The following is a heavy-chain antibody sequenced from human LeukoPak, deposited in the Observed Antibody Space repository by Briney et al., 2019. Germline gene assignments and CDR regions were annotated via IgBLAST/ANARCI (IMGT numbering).Heavy chain of an antibody. CDR1: GGSISTGTYY. CDR2: IYYSGST. J-gene: IGHJ4*02. D-gene: IGHD4-17*01. V-gene: IGHV4-39*01. Sequence: SETLSLTCSVSGGSISTGTYYWGWIRQPPGKGLEWIGSIYYSGSTYYNPSLKSRVTISVDTSKNQFSLKLSSVTAADTAVYYCARPFSYGDNFDYWGQGTLVTVSS. CDR3: ARPFSYGDNFDY.